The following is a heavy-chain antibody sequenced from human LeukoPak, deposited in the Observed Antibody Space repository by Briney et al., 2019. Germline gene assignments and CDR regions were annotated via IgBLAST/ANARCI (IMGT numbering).Heavy chain of an antibody. CDR2: ISYDGSNK. Sequence: GGSLRLSCAASGFTFSSYGMHWVRQAPGKGLEWVAVISYDGSNKYYADSVKGRFTISRDNSKNTLYLQMNSLRAEDTAVYYCAKDSYGDIIRYYYYYMDVWGKGTTVTVSS. D-gene: IGHD4-17*01. CDR1: GFTFSSYG. J-gene: IGHJ6*03. V-gene: IGHV3-30*18. CDR3: AKDSYGDIIRYYYYYMDV.